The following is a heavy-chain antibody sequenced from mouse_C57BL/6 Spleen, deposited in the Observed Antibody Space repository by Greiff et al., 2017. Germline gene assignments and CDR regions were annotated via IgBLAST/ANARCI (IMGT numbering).Heavy chain of an antibody. CDR3: ASIEYYGSSDH. Sequence: EVQLQQSVAELVRPGASVKLSCTASGFNIKNNYMHWVKQRPEQGLEWIGRIDPENGNTKYAPKFQGKATITADTSSNTAYLQLSSLTSEDTAIYYCASIEYYGSSDHWGQGILVTVSA. CDR2: IDPENGNT. J-gene: IGHJ3*01. CDR1: GFNIKNNY. V-gene: IGHV14-3*01. D-gene: IGHD1-1*01.